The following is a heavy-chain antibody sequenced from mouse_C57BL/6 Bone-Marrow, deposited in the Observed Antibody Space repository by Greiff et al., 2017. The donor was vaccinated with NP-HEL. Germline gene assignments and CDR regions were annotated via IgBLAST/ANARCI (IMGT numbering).Heavy chain of an antibody. J-gene: IGHJ1*03. V-gene: IGHV3-6*01. Sequence: EVHLVESGPGLVKPSQSLSLTCSVTGYSITSGYYWNWIRQFPGNKLEWMGYISYDGSNNYNPSLKNRISITRDTSKNQFFLKLNSVTTEDTATYYCALPYYYGSSSHWYFDVWGTGTTVTVSS. D-gene: IGHD1-1*01. CDR2: ISYDGSN. CDR3: ALPYYYGSSSHWYFDV. CDR1: GYSITSGYY.